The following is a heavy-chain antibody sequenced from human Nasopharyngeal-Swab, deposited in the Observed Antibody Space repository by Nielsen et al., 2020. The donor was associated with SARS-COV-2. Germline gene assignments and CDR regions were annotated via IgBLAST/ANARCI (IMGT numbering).Heavy chain of an antibody. CDR2: INHSGST. J-gene: IGHJ6*02. D-gene: IGHD3-22*01. Sequence: SETLSLTCAVYGGSFSGYYWNWIRQPPGKGLEWIGEINHSGSTNYNPSLKSRVTISVDTSKNQFSLKLSSVTAADTAVYYCARGAGDSGGYYFIGHYYYYGMDVWGQGTTVTVSS. V-gene: IGHV4-34*01. CDR3: ARGAGDSGGYYFIGHYYYYGMDV. CDR1: GGSFSGYY.